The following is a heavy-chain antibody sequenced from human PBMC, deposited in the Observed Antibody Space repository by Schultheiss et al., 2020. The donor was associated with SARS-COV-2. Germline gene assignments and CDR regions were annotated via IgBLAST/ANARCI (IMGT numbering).Heavy chain of an antibody. CDR2: INHSGST. J-gene: IGHJ6*03. Sequence: SETLSLTCTVSGGSISSYYWSWIRQPPGKGLEWIGEINHSGSTNYNPSLKSRVTISVDTSKNQFSLKLSSVTAADTAVYYCARRVGSSSWYGYYYYMDVWGKGTTVTVSS. D-gene: IGHD6-13*01. CDR3: ARRVGSSSWYGYYYYMDV. CDR1: GGSISSYY. V-gene: IGHV4-34*01.